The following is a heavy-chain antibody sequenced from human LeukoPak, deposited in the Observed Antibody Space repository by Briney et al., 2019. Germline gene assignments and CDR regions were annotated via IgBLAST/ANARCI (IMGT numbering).Heavy chain of an antibody. CDR1: GFTFDDYA. CDR2: ISWNSGSI. J-gene: IGHJ5*02. V-gene: IGHV3-9*01. Sequence: GGSLRLSCAASGFTFDDYAMHWVRQAPGKGLEWVSGISWNSGSIGYADSVKGRFTISGDNAKNSLYLQMNSLRAEDTALYYCAKGTRLLQGGWFDPWGQGTLVTVSS. CDR3: AKGTRLLQGGWFDP. D-gene: IGHD5-12*01.